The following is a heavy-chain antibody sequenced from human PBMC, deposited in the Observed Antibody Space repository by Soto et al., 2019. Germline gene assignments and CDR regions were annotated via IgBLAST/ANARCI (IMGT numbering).Heavy chain of an antibody. CDR1: GLTVSSNY. J-gene: IGHJ5*02. D-gene: IGHD2-15*01. Sequence: PGGSLRLSCAASGLTVSSNYMSWVRQAPGKGLEWVSVIYTGGSKYYAHSVKGRFTFSRDNSKNTLYLQMNSLRAEDTAVYYCARAYGGNPALFDPWGQGTLVNVSS. CDR3: ARAYGGNPALFDP. CDR2: IYTGGSK. V-gene: IGHV3-53*01.